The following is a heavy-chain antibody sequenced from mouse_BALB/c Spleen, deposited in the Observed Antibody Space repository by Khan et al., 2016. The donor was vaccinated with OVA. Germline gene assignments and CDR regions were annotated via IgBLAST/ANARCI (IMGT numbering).Heavy chain of an antibody. V-gene: IGHV3-2*02. CDR2: IKYSGST. CDR3: ARSGTISTVIPTHFDS. J-gene: IGHJ2*01. D-gene: IGHD1-1*01. Sequence: EVQLQGSGPGLVKPSQSLSLTCTVTGYSITSDYAWNWIRQFPGNKLEWMGYIKYSGSTSYNPSLKSRISITRNTLQNQFLLQLSSVTTEDTDTYYCARSGTISTVIPTHFDSCGQGTTRTVPS. CDR1: GYSITSDYA.